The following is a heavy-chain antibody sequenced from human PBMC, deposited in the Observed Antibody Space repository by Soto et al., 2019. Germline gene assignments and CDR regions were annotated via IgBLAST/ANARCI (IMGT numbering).Heavy chain of an antibody. J-gene: IGHJ6*02. Sequence: GASVKVSCKASGGTFSSYAISWVRQAPGQGLEWMGGIIPIFGTANYAQKFQGRVTITADESTITAYMELSSLRSEDTAVYYCARGYDFWSGYSTPARLRARPAFYYYYGMDVWGQGTTVTVSS. V-gene: IGHV1-69*13. CDR1: GGTFSSYA. CDR3: ARGYDFWSGYSTPARLRARPAFYYYYGMDV. D-gene: IGHD3-3*01. CDR2: IIPIFGTA.